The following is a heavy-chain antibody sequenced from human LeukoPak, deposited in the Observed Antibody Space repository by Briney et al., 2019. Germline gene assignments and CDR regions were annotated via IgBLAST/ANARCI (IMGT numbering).Heavy chain of an antibody. Sequence: GGSLRLSCAASGFTFNNYAMSWVRQAPGKGLEWVSTISGSGGSTYYADSVKGRFTISRDNSKNTLYLQMNSLRAEDTAVYYCANDYGLGSYSRYWGQGTLVTVSS. CDR2: ISGSGGST. CDR1: GFTFNNYA. V-gene: IGHV3-23*01. CDR3: ANDYGLGSYSRY. D-gene: IGHD3-10*01. J-gene: IGHJ4*02.